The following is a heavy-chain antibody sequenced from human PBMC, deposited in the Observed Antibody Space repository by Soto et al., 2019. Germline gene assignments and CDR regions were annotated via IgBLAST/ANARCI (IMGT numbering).Heavy chain of an antibody. CDR2: IYYTGST. CDR1: GGSISSYY. D-gene: IGHD4-4*01. V-gene: IGHV4-59*01. J-gene: IGHJ6*03. Sequence: QVQLQESGPGLVKPSETLSLTCTVSGGSISSYYWSWIRQPPGKGLEWTGNIYYTGSTNYNPSLKSRGTISVDTSKNQFSLHLTSVTAADTAVYYCARAPLYSSYYYYMDVWGKGTTVTVSS. CDR3: ARAPLYSSYYYYMDV.